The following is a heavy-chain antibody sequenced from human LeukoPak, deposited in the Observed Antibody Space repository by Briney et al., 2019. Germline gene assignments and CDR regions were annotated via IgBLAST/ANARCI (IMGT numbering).Heavy chain of an antibody. Sequence: SETLSLTCGVSGGSFSSHYWTWIRQPPGKGLEWIGEINPRGSTNYNPSLESRVTVSADTSRNQLSLSLTSVTTADSAVYFCARGLRQGSAWSWGPKEKSYQYMDVWGTGTTVIVSS. CDR1: GGSFSSHY. CDR3: ARGLRQGSAWSWGPKEKSYQYMDV. D-gene: IGHD6-19*01. J-gene: IGHJ6*04. V-gene: IGHV4-34*01. CDR2: INPRGST.